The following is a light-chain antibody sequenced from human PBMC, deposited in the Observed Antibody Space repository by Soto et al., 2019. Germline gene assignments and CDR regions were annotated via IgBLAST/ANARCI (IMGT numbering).Light chain of an antibody. Sequence: EIVLTQSPATLSLSPGARATLSCRASQSVSSYLAWYQQKPGQAPSLLIYDASNRGTGIPARFSGSGSGTDLTLTISSLEPEDFAVYYCQQRSNWPLTFGGGTKVDIK. CDR3: QQRSNWPLT. CDR1: QSVSSY. J-gene: IGKJ4*01. V-gene: IGKV3-11*01. CDR2: DAS.